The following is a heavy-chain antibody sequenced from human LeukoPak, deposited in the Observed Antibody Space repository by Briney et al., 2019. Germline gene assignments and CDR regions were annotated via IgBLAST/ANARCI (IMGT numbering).Heavy chain of an antibody. CDR3: AREGWNDVD. CDR1: GGSFSGYY. J-gene: IGHJ4*02. CDR2: IYYSGST. V-gene: IGHV4-31*11. D-gene: IGHD1-1*01. Sequence: SETLSLTCAVYGGSFSGYYWSWIRQHPGKGLEWIGYIYYSGSTYYNPSLKSRVTISVDTSKNQFSLKLSSVTAADTAVYYCAREGWNDVDWGQGTLVTVSS.